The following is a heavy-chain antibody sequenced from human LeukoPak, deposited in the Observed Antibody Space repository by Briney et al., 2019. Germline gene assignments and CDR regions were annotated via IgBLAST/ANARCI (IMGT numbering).Heavy chain of an antibody. CDR1: GFTFSSYA. CDR3: AKGSQWLITFFDY. CDR2: ISGSGGST. J-gene: IGHJ4*02. V-gene: IGHV3-23*01. Sequence: GGSLRLSCAGSGFTFSSYAMSWVRQAPGKGRDGVSAISGSGGSTYYADSVKGRFTISRDNSKNTLYLQMNSLRAEDTAVYYCAKGSQWLITFFDYWGQGTLVTVSS. D-gene: IGHD6-19*01.